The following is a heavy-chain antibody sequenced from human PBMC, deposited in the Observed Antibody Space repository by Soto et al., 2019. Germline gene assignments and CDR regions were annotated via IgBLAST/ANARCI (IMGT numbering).Heavy chain of an antibody. J-gene: IGHJ4*02. CDR3: VRAPYSFDI. CDR2: INPRGGSA. Sequence: VQLVQSGAEVRSPGASVKISCKASGYPFTSFFIHWVRQAPGQGLEWVGVINPRGGSANYAQKFQGRLTLTRDTSSTTVYLDFSSLKSEDTALYFCVRAPYSFDIWGQGTLVTVSS. CDR1: GYPFTSFF. V-gene: IGHV1-46*01.